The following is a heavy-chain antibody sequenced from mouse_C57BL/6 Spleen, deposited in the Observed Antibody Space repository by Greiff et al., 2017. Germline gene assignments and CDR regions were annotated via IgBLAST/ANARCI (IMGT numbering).Heavy chain of an antibody. CDR3: ARPIYYDFKGYAMDY. V-gene: IGHV5-17*01. CDR1: GFTFSDYG. CDR2: ISSGSSTI. J-gene: IGHJ4*01. D-gene: IGHD2-4*01. Sequence: EVQRVESGGGLVKPGGSLKLSCAASGFTFSDYGMHWVRQAPEKGLEWVAYISSGSSTIYYADTVKGRFTISRDNAKNTLFLQMTSLRSEDTAMYYCARPIYYDFKGYAMDYWGQGTSVTVSS.